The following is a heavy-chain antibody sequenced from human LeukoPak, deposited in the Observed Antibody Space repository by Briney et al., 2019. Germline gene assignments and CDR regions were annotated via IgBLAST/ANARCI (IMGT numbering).Heavy chain of an antibody. CDR1: GYTFTGYY. J-gene: IGHJ4*02. V-gene: IGHV1-2*02. CDR3: ARAIGGSGWFVGY. CDR2: INPNSGGT. D-gene: IGHD6-19*01. Sequence: ASVKVSCKASGYTFTGYYMHWVRQAPGQGLEWMGWINPNSGGTNYAQKFQGRVTMTRDTSISTAYMELSRLRSDDTAVYYCARAIGGSGWFVGYWGQGTLVTVSS.